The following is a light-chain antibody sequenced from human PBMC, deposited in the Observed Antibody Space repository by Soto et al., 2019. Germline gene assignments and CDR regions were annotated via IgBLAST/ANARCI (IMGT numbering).Light chain of an antibody. CDR1: QDISNY. CDR2: DAS. J-gene: IGKJ4*01. V-gene: IGKV1-33*01. Sequence: DIQMTQSPSSLSASVGDRVTITCQASQDISNYLKWYQQKPGKAPKPLIYDASNLETGVPTRFSGSGAGTDFNVTMSSLQREDIATYCCQQYDNLPLTFGGGTKVEMK. CDR3: QQYDNLPLT.